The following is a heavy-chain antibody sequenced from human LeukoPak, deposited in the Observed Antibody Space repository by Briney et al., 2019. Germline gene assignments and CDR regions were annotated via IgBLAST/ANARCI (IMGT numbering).Heavy chain of an antibody. CDR2: TSYDGSNK. CDR1: GFTLSSYA. CDR3: ARAKLNYGSGGFDY. V-gene: IGHV3-30*04. J-gene: IGHJ4*02. Sequence: GGSLRLSCAASGFTLSSYAMHWVRQAPGKGLEWVAVTSYDGSNKYHADSVKGRFTISRDNSKNTLYLQMNSLRAEDTAVYYCARAKLNYGSGGFDYWGQGTLVTVSS. D-gene: IGHD3-10*01.